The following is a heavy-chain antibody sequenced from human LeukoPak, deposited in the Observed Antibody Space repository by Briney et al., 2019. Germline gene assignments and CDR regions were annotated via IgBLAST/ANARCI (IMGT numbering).Heavy chain of an antibody. CDR2: TYYRSKWYS. CDR1: GDTVSSNSAA. Sequence: SQTLSLTCAISGDTVSSNSAAWNWIRQSPSRGLEWLGRTYYRSKWYSEYPVSVQSRITINPDTSKNQFSLYLNSVTPEDTAVYYCARGGAPVNTMLDSWGQGTLVTVSS. V-gene: IGHV6-1*01. J-gene: IGHJ4*02. D-gene: IGHD5-24*01. CDR3: ARGGAPVNTMLDS.